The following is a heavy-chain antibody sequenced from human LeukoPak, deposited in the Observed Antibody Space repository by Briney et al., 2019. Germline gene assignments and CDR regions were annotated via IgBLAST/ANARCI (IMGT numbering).Heavy chain of an antibody. Sequence: SETLSLTCAVYGGSFSGYYWSWIRQPPGKGLEWIGEINHSGSTNYNPSLKSRVTISVDTSKNQFSLKLSSVTAADTAVYYCARIPGDYGTARVYYFDYWGQGTLVTVSS. CDR3: ARIPGDYGTARVYYFDY. CDR1: GGSFSGYY. V-gene: IGHV4-34*01. D-gene: IGHD4-17*01. CDR2: INHSGST. J-gene: IGHJ4*02.